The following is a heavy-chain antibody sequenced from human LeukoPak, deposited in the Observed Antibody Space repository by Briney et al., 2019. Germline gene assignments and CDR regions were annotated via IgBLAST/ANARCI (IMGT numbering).Heavy chain of an antibody. D-gene: IGHD6-6*01. Sequence: GGSLRLSCAASGFTFSSYAMNWVRQAPGKGLEWVATIGGSDGNTYYADSVKGRFTISRDNSKNTLYLQMNSLRAEDTAVYYCARGKYSSSSALAFDIWGQGTMVTVSS. CDR2: IGGSDGNT. J-gene: IGHJ3*02. CDR1: GFTFSSYA. CDR3: ARGKYSSSSALAFDI. V-gene: IGHV3-23*01.